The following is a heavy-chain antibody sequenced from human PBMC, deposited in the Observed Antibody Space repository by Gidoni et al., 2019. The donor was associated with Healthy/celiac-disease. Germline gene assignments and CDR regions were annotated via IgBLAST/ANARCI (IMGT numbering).Heavy chain of an antibody. CDR3: ATEMVVVITTGYFDY. J-gene: IGHJ4*02. CDR2: ISYDGSNK. V-gene: IGHV3-30-3*01. Sequence: VQLVESGGGVVQPGRSLRLSCAASGFTFRSYAMHWVRQAPGKGLEWVAVISYDGSNKYYADSVKGRFTISRDNSKNTLYLQMNSRRAEDTAVYYCATEMVVVITTGYFDYWGQGTLVTVSS. D-gene: IGHD3-22*01. CDR1: GFTFRSYA.